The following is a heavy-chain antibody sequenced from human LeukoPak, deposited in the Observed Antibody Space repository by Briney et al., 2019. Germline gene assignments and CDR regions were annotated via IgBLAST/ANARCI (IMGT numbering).Heavy chain of an antibody. Sequence: SETLSLTCTVSGGSISGYYWSWIRQPPGKGLEWIGYIYYSGSTNYNPSLKSRVTISVDTSKNQFSLKLSSVTAADTAVYYCARGDYDFWSGYYRYWGQGTLVTVS. CDR3: ARGDYDFWSGYYRY. CDR1: GGSISGYY. J-gene: IGHJ4*02. D-gene: IGHD3-3*01. V-gene: IGHV4-59*01. CDR2: IYYSGST.